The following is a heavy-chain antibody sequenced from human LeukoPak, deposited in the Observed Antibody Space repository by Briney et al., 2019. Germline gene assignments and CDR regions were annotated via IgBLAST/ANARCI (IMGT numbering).Heavy chain of an antibody. Sequence: QPGGSLRLSCAASGFTFSSYAMHWVRQAPGKGLEWVAVISYDGSNKYYADSVKGRFTISRDNSKDTLYLQMNSLRAEDTAVYYCAREGFPLEWSNIGEPFDYWGQGTLVTVSS. V-gene: IGHV3-30-3*01. J-gene: IGHJ4*02. CDR2: ISYDGSNK. CDR1: GFTFSSYA. CDR3: AREGFPLEWSNIGEPFDY. D-gene: IGHD3-3*01.